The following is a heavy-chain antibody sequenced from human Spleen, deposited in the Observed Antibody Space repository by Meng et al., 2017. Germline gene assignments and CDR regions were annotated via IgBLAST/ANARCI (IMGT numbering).Heavy chain of an antibody. V-gene: IGHV4-34*01. CDR3: ARGPTTMAHDFDY. D-gene: IGHD4-11*01. CDR2: INHSGST. CDR1: GGSFSGYY. J-gene: IGHJ4*02. Sequence: QVPLLQWGVGLLKPSETLSLTCAVYGGSFSGYYWSWIRQPPGKGLEWIGEINHSGSTNYNPSLKSRVTISIDTSKNQFSLKLSSVTAADSAVYYCARGPTTMAHDFDYWGQGTLVTVSS.